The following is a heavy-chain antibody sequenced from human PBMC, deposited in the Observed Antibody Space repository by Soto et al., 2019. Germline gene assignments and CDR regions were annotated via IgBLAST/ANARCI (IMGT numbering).Heavy chain of an antibody. CDR2: IYYSGST. Sequence: PSETLSLTCTVSGGSISSSSYYWGWIRQPPGKGLEWIGSIYYSGSTYYNPSLKSRVTISVDTSKNQFSLKLSSVTAADTAVYYCARHPVDTAMVFSYDYWGQGTLVTVSS. CDR1: GGSISSSSYY. J-gene: IGHJ4*02. D-gene: IGHD5-18*01. V-gene: IGHV4-39*01. CDR3: ARHPVDTAMVFSYDY.